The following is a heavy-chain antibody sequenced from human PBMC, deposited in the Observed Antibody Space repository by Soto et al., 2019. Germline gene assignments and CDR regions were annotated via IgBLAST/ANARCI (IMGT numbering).Heavy chain of an antibody. Sequence: SETLSLTCSVSGVSISSANYYWSWIRQHPGKGLEWIGYIYYSGDTYYNPSLKSRLTISLDTSKNQFSLKLNSVTAADTAVYYCAREGGDGVDYWGQGSLVTVSS. J-gene: IGHJ4*02. CDR1: GVSISSANYY. CDR2: IYYSGDT. D-gene: IGHD3-16*01. CDR3: AREGGDGVDY. V-gene: IGHV4-31*03.